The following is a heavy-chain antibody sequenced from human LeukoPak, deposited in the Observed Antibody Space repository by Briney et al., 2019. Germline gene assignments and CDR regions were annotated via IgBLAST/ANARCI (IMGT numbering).Heavy chain of an antibody. J-gene: IGHJ4*02. V-gene: IGHV1-2*02. Sequence: ASVKVSCKASGYTITSYYIHWVRQAPGQGLEWMGCINPNNGATNYAQKFQGGVTMTTDTSSSTIYRELTRLTSDDTAIYYCARDHESHGTKFPLNFDSWGQGTLVTVSS. D-gene: IGHD1-1*01. CDR1: GYTITSYY. CDR2: INPNNGAT. CDR3: ARDHESHGTKFPLNFDS.